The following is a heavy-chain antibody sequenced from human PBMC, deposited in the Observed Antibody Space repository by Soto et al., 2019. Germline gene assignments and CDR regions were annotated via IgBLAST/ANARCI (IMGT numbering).Heavy chain of an antibody. CDR2: IKSKTDGGTT. Sequence: EVHLVESGGGLVKPGGSLRLSCAASGFTFSNAWMNWVRQAPGKGLEWVGRIKSKTDGGTTDYAAPVKGRFTISRDDSKXXLYLQMNSLKTEDTAVYYRTTAWPIVVVVAAPFDYWGQGTLVTVSS. D-gene: IGHD2-15*01. CDR1: GFTFSNAW. V-gene: IGHV3-15*07. J-gene: IGHJ4*02. CDR3: TTAWPIVVVVAAPFDY.